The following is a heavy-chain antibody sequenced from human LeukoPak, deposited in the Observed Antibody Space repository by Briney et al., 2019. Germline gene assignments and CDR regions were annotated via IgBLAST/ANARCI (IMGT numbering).Heavy chain of an antibody. CDR1: GFRFSTSW. CDR3: ASDPYLANFWTGYPHY. V-gene: IGHV3-74*01. CDR2: INSDGTTT. D-gene: IGHD3/OR15-3a*01. Sequence: GGSLRLSGAASGFRFSTSWMHSVRQAPGKGLVWVSRINSDGTTTYYADSVKGRFTISRDNAKNTLFLQMNSLRPEDTALYYCASDPYLANFWTGYPHYWGQGTLVTVSS. J-gene: IGHJ4*02.